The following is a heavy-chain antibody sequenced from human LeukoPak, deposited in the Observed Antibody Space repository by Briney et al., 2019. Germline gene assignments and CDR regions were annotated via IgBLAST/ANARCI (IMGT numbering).Heavy chain of an antibody. D-gene: IGHD3-22*01. CDR2: IYSGGST. V-gene: IGHV3-53*05. CDR1: GFTVSSNY. CDR3: AREAGNYYDSINWFDP. Sequence: GGSLRLSCAASGFTVSSNYMSWVRQAPGKGLEWVSVIYSGGSTYYADSVKGRFTISRDNSKNTLYLQMNSLRAEDTAVYYCAREAGNYYDSINWFDPWGQGTLVTVSS. J-gene: IGHJ5*02.